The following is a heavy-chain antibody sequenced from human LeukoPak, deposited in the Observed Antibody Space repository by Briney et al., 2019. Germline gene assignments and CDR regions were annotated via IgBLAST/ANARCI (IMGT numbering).Heavy chain of an antibody. CDR3: ARGPNYYDSSGYINLFDY. Sequence: ASVKVSCKASGYTFTSYGISWVRQATGQGLEWMGWMNPNSGNTGYAQKFQGRVTMTRNTSISTAYMELSSLRSEDTAVYYCARGPNYYDSSGYINLFDYWGQGTLVTVSS. J-gene: IGHJ4*02. CDR2: MNPNSGNT. V-gene: IGHV1-8*02. CDR1: GYTFTSYG. D-gene: IGHD3-22*01.